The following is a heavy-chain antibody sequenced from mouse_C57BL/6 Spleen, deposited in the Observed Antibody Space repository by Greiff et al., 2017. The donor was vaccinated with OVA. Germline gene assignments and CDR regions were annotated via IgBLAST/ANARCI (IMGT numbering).Heavy chain of an antibody. J-gene: IGHJ2*01. D-gene: IGHD1-1*01. CDR2: IHPNSGST. CDR3: ARDYYGSSYD. V-gene: IGHV1-64*01. CDR1: GYTFTSYW. Sequence: QVQLQQPGAELVKPGASVKLSCKASGYTFTSYWMHWVKQRPGQGLEWIGMIHPNSGSTNYNEKFKSKATLTLDKSSSTAYMQLSILTSEDSAVYYCARDYYGSSYDWGQGTTLTVSS.